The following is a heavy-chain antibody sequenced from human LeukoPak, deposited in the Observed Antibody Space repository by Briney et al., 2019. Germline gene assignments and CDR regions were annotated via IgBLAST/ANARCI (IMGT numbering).Heavy chain of an antibody. J-gene: IGHJ2*01. CDR3: ARDFEWELFRYWYFDL. CDR2: INHSGST. D-gene: IGHD1-26*01. CDR1: GGSFSGYY. Sequence: PSETLSLTCAVYGGSFSGYYWSWIRQPPGKGLEWIGEINHSGSTNYNPSLKSRVTISVDTSKNQFSLKLSSVTAADTAVYYCARDFEWELFRYWYFDLWGRGTLVTVSS. V-gene: IGHV4-34*01.